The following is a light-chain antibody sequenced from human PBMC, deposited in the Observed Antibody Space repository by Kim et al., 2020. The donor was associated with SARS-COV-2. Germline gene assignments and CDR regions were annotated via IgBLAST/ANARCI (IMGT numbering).Light chain of an antibody. V-gene: IGLV2-14*03. CDR1: SSDVGAYNY. CDR3: TSYTGSDTLI. CDR2: DVT. Sequence: LTQPASVSGSPGQSITISCTGTSSDVGAYNYVSWYQQHPGRAPKLMIYDVTDRPSGVSNRFSGSKSGNTASLTISGLQAEDEADYYCTSYTGSDTLIFGGGTQLTVL. J-gene: IGLJ2*01.